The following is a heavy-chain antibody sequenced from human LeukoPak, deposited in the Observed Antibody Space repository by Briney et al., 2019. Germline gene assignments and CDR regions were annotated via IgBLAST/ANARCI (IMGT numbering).Heavy chain of an antibody. V-gene: IGHV3-53*01. Sequence: GGSLRLSCTVSGFTVSSNSMSWVRQAPGKGLEWVSFIYSGDTHYSDSVKGRFTISRDHSKNTLYLQMNSLRAEDTAVYYCAKDPDYYFYYYMDVWGKGTTVTVSS. CDR2: IYSGDT. CDR3: AKDPDYYFYYYMDV. J-gene: IGHJ6*03. CDR1: GFTVSSNS.